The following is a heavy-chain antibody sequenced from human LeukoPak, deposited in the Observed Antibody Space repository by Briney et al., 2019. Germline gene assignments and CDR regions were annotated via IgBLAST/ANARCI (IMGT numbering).Heavy chain of an antibody. J-gene: IGHJ3*02. CDR1: GYTFTSYY. CDR2: INPSGGST. D-gene: IGHD3-22*01. Sequence: ASVKVSCKASGYTFTSYYMHWVRQAPGQGLEWMGIINPSGGSTSYAQTFRGRVTMTRDTSTSAVYMELSSLRSEDTAVYYCARVKPNYYDSSAYGTFDIWGQGTMVTVSS. V-gene: IGHV1-46*01. CDR3: ARVKPNYYDSSAYGTFDI.